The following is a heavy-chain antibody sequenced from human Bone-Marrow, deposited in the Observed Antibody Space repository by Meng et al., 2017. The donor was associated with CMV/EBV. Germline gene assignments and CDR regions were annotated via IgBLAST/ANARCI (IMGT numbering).Heavy chain of an antibody. D-gene: IGHD2-2*01. CDR1: GFTFDNYG. Sequence: GESLKISCGASGFTFDNYGMVWVRQAPGKGLEWVSGINWNGGSTDYGSSVKGRFTISRDNAKNSLYLQMNSLRAEDTALYYCAKDISAPGYCSSTSCYGKIYFQHWGQGTLVTVSS. CDR3: AKDISAPGYCSSTSCYGKIYFQH. J-gene: IGHJ1*01. V-gene: IGHV3-20*04. CDR2: INWNGGST.